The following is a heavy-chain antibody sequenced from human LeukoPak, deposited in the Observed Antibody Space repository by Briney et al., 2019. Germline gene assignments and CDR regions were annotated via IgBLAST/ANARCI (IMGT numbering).Heavy chain of an antibody. V-gene: IGHV3-74*01. Sequence: GGSLRLSCAASGFTFSSYWMNWVRQAPGKGLVWVSRINSDGSNTKYADSVKGRFTISRDNAKNSLYLQMNSLRAEDTAVYYCARDSLTLWFGEPHKYNWFDPWGQGTLVTVSS. CDR1: GFTFSSYW. D-gene: IGHD3-10*01. J-gene: IGHJ5*02. CDR3: ARDSLTLWFGEPHKYNWFDP. CDR2: INSDGSNT.